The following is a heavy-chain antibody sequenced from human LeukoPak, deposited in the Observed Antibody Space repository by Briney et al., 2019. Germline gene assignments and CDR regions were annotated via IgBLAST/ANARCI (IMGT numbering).Heavy chain of an antibody. D-gene: IGHD3-22*01. CDR2: ISGSGSYT. V-gene: IGHV3-23*01. CDR3: AKDDSSGYPYYFDY. J-gene: IGHJ4*02. CDR1: GFTFSSYG. Sequence: HPGGSLRLSCAASGFTFSSYGMTWVRQAPGKGLEWVSGISGSGSYTYYADSAKGRFTISRDNSKNTLYLQTNSLRAEDTAVYYCAKDDSSGYPYYFDYWGQGTLVTVSS.